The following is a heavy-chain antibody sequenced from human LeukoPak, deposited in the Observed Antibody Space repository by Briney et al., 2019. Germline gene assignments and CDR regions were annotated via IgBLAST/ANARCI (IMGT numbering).Heavy chain of an antibody. D-gene: IGHD2-15*01. CDR1: GGSISSYY. J-gene: IGHJ6*03. CDR2: IYYSGST. CDR3: ARVNGYCSGGSCYSGRDYYYYYYMDV. Sequence: MPSETLSLTCTVSGGSISSYYWSRIRQPPGKGLEWIGYIYYSGSTNYNPSLKSRVTISVDTSKNQFSLKLSSVTAADTAVYYCARVNGYCSGGSCYSGRDYYYYYYMDVWGKGTTVTVSS. V-gene: IGHV4-59*01.